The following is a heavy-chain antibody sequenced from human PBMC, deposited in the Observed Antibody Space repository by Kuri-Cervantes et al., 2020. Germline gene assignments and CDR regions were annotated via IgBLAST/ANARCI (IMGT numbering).Heavy chain of an antibody. CDR3: AREVDTAMFFNGMAV. J-gene: IGHJ6*02. CDR1: GYTFTGYY. V-gene: IGHV1-2*02. CDR2: INPNSGGT. D-gene: IGHD5-18*01. Sequence: ASVKVSCKASGYTFTGYYMHWVRQAPGQGLEWMGWINPNSGGTNYAQKFQGRVTMTRDTSISTAYMELSRLRSDDTAVYYCAREVDTAMFFNGMAVWGQGTTVTFSS.